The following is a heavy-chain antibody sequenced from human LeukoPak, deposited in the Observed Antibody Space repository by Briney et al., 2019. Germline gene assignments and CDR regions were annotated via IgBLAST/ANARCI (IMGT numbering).Heavy chain of an antibody. Sequence: SVKVSCKASGGTFSSYAISWVRQAPGQGLEWMGGIIPIFGTANYAQKFQGRVTITADESASTAYMELSSLRSEDTAVYYCARDSITIFGVVTPRRFYFDYWGQGTLVTVSS. J-gene: IGHJ4*02. V-gene: IGHV1-69*01. CDR2: IIPIFGTA. D-gene: IGHD3-3*01. CDR1: GGTFSSYA. CDR3: ARDSITIFGVVTPRRFYFDY.